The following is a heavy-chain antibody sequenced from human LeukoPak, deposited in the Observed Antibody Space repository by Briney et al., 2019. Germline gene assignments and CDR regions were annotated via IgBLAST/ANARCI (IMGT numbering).Heavy chain of an antibody. CDR1: GFTFSSYW. Sequence: PGGSLRLSCAASGFTFSSYWMHWVRQAPGKGLAWVSRINSDGSSTSYADSVKGRFTISRDNAKNTLYLQMNSLLAEDTAIYYCARALAVTGTGGYYWGQGSLVTVSS. V-gene: IGHV3-74*01. CDR3: ARALAVTGTGGYY. CDR2: INSDGSST. D-gene: IGHD6-19*01. J-gene: IGHJ4*02.